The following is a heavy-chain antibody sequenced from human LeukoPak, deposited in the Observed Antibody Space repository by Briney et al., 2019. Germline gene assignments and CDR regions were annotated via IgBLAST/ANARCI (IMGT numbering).Heavy chain of an antibody. CDR3: ARSKTTVTPPYYYYYYMDV. J-gene: IGHJ6*03. D-gene: IGHD4-17*01. CDR2: IYYSGST. CDR1: GGSFSGYY. V-gene: IGHV4-59*01. Sequence: SETLSLTCAVYGGSFSGYYWSWIRQPPGKGLEWIGYIYYSGSTNYNPSLKSRVTISVDTSKNQFSLKLSSVTAADTAVYYCARSKTTVTPPYYYYYYMDVWGKGTTVTISS.